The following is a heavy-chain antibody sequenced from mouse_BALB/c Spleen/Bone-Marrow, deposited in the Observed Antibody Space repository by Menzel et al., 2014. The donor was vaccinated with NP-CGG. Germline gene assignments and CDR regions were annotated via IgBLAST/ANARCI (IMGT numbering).Heavy chain of an antibody. V-gene: IGHV2-5-1*01. CDR3: ATPIYYGSVLFAY. Sequence: QVQLQQSGPSLVQPSQSLAIPCTVSGFSLTSYDVHWLRQSPGKGLEWLGVIWRGGSTGYNAAFVSRLRVTKDKSKSQVFFKMNSLQVDDTAIYYCATPIYYGSVLFAYWGQGTLVTVSA. CDR1: GFSLTSYD. J-gene: IGHJ3*01. CDR2: IWRGGST. D-gene: IGHD2-1*01.